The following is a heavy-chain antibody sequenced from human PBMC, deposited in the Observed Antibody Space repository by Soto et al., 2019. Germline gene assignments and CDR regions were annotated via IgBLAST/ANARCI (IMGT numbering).Heavy chain of an antibody. CDR2: INHTGGT. V-gene: IGHV4-34*01. J-gene: IGHJ5*02. CDR3: ATRITVFGLLIPPFDP. D-gene: IGHD3-3*01. Sequence: ETLSLTCAVYGGSVNGYYWNWIRQPPGKGLEWIGEINHTGGTHYNPSLKSRVTVSVDTSKNQFSLRLSSVTAADTAIYYCATRITVFGLLIPPFDPWGQGTQVTVSS. CDR1: GGSVNGYY.